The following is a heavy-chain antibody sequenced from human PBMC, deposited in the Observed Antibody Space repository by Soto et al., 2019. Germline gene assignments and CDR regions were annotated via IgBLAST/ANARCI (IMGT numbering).Heavy chain of an antibody. Sequence: QVRLVESGGGVVQPGRSLRLSCAASGFTFGKHGMHWVRQAPGKGLEWLGVISYDGSKIYYADFVKGRCTISRDNSNNPLYLEMNSLRPEYTAVYYCAKSGTYYDILTGYNIWGQGTLVTVSS. D-gene: IGHD3-9*01. V-gene: IGHV3-30*18. CDR2: ISYDGSKI. J-gene: IGHJ4*02. CDR1: GFTFGKHG. CDR3: AKSGTYYDILTGYNI.